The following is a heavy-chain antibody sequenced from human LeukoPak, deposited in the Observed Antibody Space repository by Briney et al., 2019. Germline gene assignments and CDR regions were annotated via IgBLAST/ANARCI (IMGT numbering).Heavy chain of an antibody. CDR1: GFTFSDYT. CDR2: IAWSSDGT. CDR3: ARAIMDV. V-gene: IGHV3-48*01. J-gene: IGHJ6*02. Sequence: GGSLRLSCAASGFTFSDYTLNWVRQAPGKGLEWLSYIAWSSDGTRYADSVKGRFTSSRDNAKNSLYLHMNSLRAEDTAVYYCARAIMDVWGQGTTVTVSS. D-gene: IGHD2-2*02.